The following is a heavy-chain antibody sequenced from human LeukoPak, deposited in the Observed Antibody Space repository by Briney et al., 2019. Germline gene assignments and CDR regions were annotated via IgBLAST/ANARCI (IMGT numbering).Heavy chain of an antibody. CDR3: ARRFGTSSSLGSRYYMDV. D-gene: IGHD6-6*01. CDR2: IYPSDSDT. CDR1: GYSFTSYW. V-gene: IGHV5-51*01. Sequence: GESPKISCEASGYSFTSYWIAWVRQMPEKGLEWMGIIYPSDSDTRYSPSFQGQVTISADKSISTAYMQWSSLKASDTAIYYCARRFGTSSSLGSRYYMDVWGKGTTVTVSS. J-gene: IGHJ6*03.